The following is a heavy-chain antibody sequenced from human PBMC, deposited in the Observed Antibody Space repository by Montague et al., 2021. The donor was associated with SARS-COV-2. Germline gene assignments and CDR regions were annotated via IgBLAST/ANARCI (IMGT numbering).Heavy chain of an antibody. D-gene: IGHD6-13*01. CDR3: ARKEMKYSSIWSTGGNWFDP. J-gene: IGHJ5*02. V-gene: IGHV4-39*01. Sequence: SETLSLTCTVSGGSISSSSYYWGWIRQPPGKGLEWIGSIYYSGSTXYNPSLKSRVTISVDTSKNQFSLKPSSVTAADTAVYYCARKEMKYSSIWSTGGNWFDPGGQGTLVTVSS. CDR2: IYYSGST. CDR1: GGSISSSSYY.